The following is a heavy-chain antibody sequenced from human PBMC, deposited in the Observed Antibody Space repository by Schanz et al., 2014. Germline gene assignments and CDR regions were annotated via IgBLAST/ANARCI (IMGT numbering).Heavy chain of an antibody. D-gene: IGHD6-13*01. CDR2: IGHSGNT. Sequence: QAQLQQWGAGLLKPSETLSLTCAVYGGSLSGYFWSWIRQPPGKGLEWIGDIGHSGNTKDNPSLKSRVTMSVETSKNQFSLNLSSVTAADTAVYYCARGRQQLGSFDYWGPGTLVSVSS. CDR3: ARGRQQLGSFDY. J-gene: IGHJ4*02. CDR1: GGSLSGYF. V-gene: IGHV4-34*01.